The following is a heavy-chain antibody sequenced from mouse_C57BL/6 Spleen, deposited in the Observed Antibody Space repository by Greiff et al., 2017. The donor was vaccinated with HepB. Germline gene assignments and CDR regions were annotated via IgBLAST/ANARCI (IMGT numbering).Heavy chain of an antibody. J-gene: IGHJ2*01. CDR3: ANTVVAYYALGC. Sequence: QVQLQQSGPELVKPGASVKISCKASGYAFSSSWMNWVKQRPGKGLEWIGGFYPGDGDTNYNGKFKGKATLTADKSSSTAYMQLSSLTSEDSAVYVCANTVVAYYALGCWGQGTTLTVSS. CDR1: GYAFSSSW. V-gene: IGHV1-82*01. D-gene: IGHD1-1*01. CDR2: FYPGDGDT.